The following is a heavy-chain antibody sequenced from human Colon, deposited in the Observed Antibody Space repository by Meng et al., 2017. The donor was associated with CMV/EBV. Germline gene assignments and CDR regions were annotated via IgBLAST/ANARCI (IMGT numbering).Heavy chain of an antibody. J-gene: IGHJ4*02. CDR1: GDSINSNTYN. CDR2: VYYTEGT. CDR3: VRGGTAMVAHFDY. D-gene: IGHD5-18*01. V-gene: IGHV4-39*07. Sequence: QWHLQESGPGLVKASDTPSLTCTVSGDSINSNTYNWGWIRQPPGKGLEWIGNVYYTEGTYYNPSLKSRVTISIDTSMNQFSLKLSSVTAADTAIYYCVRGGTAMVAHFDYWGQGALVTVSS.